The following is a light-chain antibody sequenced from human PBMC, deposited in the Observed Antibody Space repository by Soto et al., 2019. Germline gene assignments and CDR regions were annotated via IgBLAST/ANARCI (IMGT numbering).Light chain of an antibody. CDR2: EVT. V-gene: IGLV2-14*01. Sequence: QSARTQPASVSGSPGQSITISCTGTSSDVGAYNYVSGYQQHSGKAPKLIIYEVTNRPSGVYNRFSASKSGNTASLTIFGLQAEDEADYYRSSYKRSRSWVFGGGTKVTVL. J-gene: IGLJ3*02. CDR1: SSDVGAYNY. CDR3: SSYKRSRSWV.